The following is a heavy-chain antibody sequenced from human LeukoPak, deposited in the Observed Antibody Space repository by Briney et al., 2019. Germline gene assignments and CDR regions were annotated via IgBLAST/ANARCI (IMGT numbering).Heavy chain of an antibody. J-gene: IGHJ4*02. D-gene: IGHD6-19*01. V-gene: IGHV3-7*01. CDR1: GFTFSSYW. Sequence: GGSLRLSCAASGFTFSSYWMSWVRQAPGKGLEWVANIKQDGSEKYYVDSVKGRFTISRDNAKNSLYLQMNSLRAEDTAVYYCARDPIAVAGPRFVYWGQGTLVTVSS. CDR3: ARDPIAVAGPRFVY. CDR2: IKQDGSEK.